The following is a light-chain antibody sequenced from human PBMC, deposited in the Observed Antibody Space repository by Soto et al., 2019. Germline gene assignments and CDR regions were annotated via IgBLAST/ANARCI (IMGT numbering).Light chain of an antibody. J-gene: IGKJ5*01. CDR1: QSVSSIY. V-gene: IGKV3-20*01. CDR2: ATS. Sequence: EIVLTPSPGTLSLSPGGRATLSCRASQSVSSIYLAWYQQKPGQAPSLLIYATSSRATGIPDRFSGSGSGTDFSLTISRLEPEDFAVYYCQQYKNWPLFGQGTRLEI. CDR3: QQYKNWPL.